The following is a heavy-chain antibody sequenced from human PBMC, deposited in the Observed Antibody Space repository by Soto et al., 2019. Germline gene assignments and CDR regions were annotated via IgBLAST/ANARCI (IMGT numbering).Heavy chain of an antibody. D-gene: IGHD3-10*01. V-gene: IGHV4-30-2*01. CDR3: ARDQDALWFGELYY. J-gene: IGHJ4*02. CDR2: IYHSGST. CDR1: GGSIGSGGYS. Sequence: LSLTCAVSGGSIGSGGYSWSWIRQPPGKGLEWIGYIYHSGSTYYNPSLKSRVTISVDRSKNQFSLKLSSVTAADTAVYYCARDQDALWFGELYYWGQGTLVTVSS.